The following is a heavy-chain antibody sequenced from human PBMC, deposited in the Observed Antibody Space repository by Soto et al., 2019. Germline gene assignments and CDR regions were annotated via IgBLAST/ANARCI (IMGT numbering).Heavy chain of an antibody. CDR1: GFTFSSYA. V-gene: IGHV3-23*01. J-gene: IGHJ4*02. Sequence: EVQLLESGGGLVQPGGSLRLSCAASGFTFSSYAMSWVRQAPGKGLEWVSAISGSGCSTYYADSVKGRFTISRDNSKNTLYLQMNSLRAEDTAVYYCAKDPPVVVPAAPTFDYWGQGTLVTVSS. CDR3: AKDPPVVVPAAPTFDY. D-gene: IGHD2-2*01. CDR2: ISGSGCST.